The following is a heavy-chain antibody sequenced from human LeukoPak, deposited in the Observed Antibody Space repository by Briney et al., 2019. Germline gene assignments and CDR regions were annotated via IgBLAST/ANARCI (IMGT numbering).Heavy chain of an antibody. D-gene: IGHD5-12*01. CDR2: IKQEGSEK. Sequence: GGSLRLSCAASGFTFSSYWMSWVRQAPGKGLEWVANIKQEGSEKYYVDSVKGRFTISRDNVKNSLYLQMNSLRAEDTAVYYCARDRGGYDYPPDYWGQGTLVTVFS. CDR1: GFTFSSYW. CDR3: ARDRGGYDYPPDY. J-gene: IGHJ4*02. V-gene: IGHV3-7*04.